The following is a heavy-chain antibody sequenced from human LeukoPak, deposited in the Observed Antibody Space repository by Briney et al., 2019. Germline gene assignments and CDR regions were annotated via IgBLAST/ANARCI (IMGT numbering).Heavy chain of an antibody. Sequence: GGPLRLPCAASGYTFSHYHMRWIRQATGKGLEGVSYFSSSGSSIYYADSVKGRFTSPRDNAKNSLYLQMNSLIAEDTAVYYCARIGNVLRWFGEGPALDYWGQGTLVTVSS. V-gene: IGHV3-11*01. D-gene: IGHD3-10*01. CDR3: ARIGNVLRWFGEGPALDY. CDR2: FSSSGSSI. CDR1: GYTFSHYH. J-gene: IGHJ4*02.